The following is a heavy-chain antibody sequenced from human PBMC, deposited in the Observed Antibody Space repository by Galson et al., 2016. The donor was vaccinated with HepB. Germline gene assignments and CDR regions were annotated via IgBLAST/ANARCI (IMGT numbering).Heavy chain of an antibody. CDR2: IYWDDDK. J-gene: IGHJ4*02. D-gene: IGHD6-19*01. V-gene: IGHV2-5*02. CDR1: GFSLSTSGAG. Sequence: PALVKPTQTLTLTCTFSGFSLSTSGAGVGWIRQPPGKALEWPALIYWDDDKRYSPSLRSRLTITKGTSKNQVVLTMTNMDPVDTATYYCAHRRCYSSGCHRFDYWGQGTLVTVSS. CDR3: AHRRCYSSGCHRFDY.